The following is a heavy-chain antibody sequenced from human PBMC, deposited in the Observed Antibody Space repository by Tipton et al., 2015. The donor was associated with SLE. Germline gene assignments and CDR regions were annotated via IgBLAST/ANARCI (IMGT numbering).Heavy chain of an antibody. V-gene: IGHV4-30-4*01. CDR3: AREPWVVVVAANDAFDI. Sequence: TLSLTCTVSGGSISSGDYYWSWLRQPPGKGLEWIGYIYYSGSTYYNPSLKSRVTISVDTSKNQFSLKLSSVTAADTAVYYCAREPWVVVVAANDAFDIWGHGTIVTVSS. D-gene: IGHD2-15*01. J-gene: IGHJ3*02. CDR1: GGSISSGDYY. CDR2: IYYSGST.